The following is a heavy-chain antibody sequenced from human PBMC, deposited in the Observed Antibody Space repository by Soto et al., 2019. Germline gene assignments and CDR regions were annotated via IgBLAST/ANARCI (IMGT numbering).Heavy chain of an antibody. J-gene: IGHJ4*02. CDR1: GGTFSSYA. Sequence: SSVKVSCKASGGTFSSYAIRWVRQAPGQGLEWVGGIIPIFCKANYAQKFQGRVTITADDSTSRASMELRSLRSEDTPVYDWASSAYGSGGSFASWGQEPWGTV. CDR3: ASSAYGSGGSFAS. V-gene: IGHV1-69*13. CDR2: IIPIFCKA. D-gene: IGHD3-10*01.